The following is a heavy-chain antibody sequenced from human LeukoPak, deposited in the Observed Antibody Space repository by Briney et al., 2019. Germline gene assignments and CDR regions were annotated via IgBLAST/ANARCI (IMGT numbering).Heavy chain of an antibody. CDR3: STVLFL. CDR2: TKSKTDGGTT. J-gene: IGHJ4*02. D-gene: IGHD3-10*02. CDR1: GFTFSNAW. V-gene: IGHV3-15*07. Sequence: GGSLRLSCAASGFTFSNAWMNWVRQAPGKGLEWVGRTKSKTDGGTTDYAAPVKGRFTISRDDSKNTLYLQMNSLKTEDTAVYYCSTVLFLWGQGTLVTVSS.